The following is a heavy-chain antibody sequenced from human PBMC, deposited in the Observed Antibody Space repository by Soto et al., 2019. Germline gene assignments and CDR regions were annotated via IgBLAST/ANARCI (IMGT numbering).Heavy chain of an antibody. CDR3: AKDRSLTTVTTNFDY. D-gene: IGHD4-4*01. Sequence: GGSLRLSCAASGFTFSSYAMSWVRQSPGKGLEWVPAISGSGGSTYYADSVKGRFTISRDNSKNTLYLQMNSLRAEDTAVYYCAKDRSLTTVTTNFDYWGQGTLVTVSS. CDR2: ISGSGGST. V-gene: IGHV3-23*01. CDR1: GFTFSSYA. J-gene: IGHJ4*02.